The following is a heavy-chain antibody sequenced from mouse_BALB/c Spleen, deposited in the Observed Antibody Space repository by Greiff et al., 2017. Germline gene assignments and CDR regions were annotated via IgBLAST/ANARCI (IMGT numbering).Heavy chain of an antibody. J-gene: IGHJ3*01. CDR2: INPSNGGT. D-gene: IGHD2-4*01. CDR3: TRGGLRSRFAY. Sequence: QVQLQQSGAELVKPGASVKLSCKASGYTFTSYYMYWVKQRPGQGLEWIGEINPSNGGTNFNEKFKSKATLTVDKSSNTAYMQLSSLTSEDSAVYYCTRGGLRSRFAYWGQGTLVTVSA. V-gene: IGHV1S81*02. CDR1: GYTFTSYY.